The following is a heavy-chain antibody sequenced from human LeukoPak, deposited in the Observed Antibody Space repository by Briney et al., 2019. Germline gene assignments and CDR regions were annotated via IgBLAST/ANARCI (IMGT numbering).Heavy chain of an antibody. J-gene: IGHJ5*02. CDR3: ARVQSRLNWFDP. Sequence: SETLSLTCTVSGGSISSYYWSWIRQPPGKGLEWIGYIYYSGSTYYNPSLKSRVTISVDTSKNQFSLKLRSVTAADTAVYYCARVQSRLNWFDPWGQGTLVTVSS. CDR2: IYYSGST. CDR1: GGSISSYY. V-gene: IGHV4-59*12.